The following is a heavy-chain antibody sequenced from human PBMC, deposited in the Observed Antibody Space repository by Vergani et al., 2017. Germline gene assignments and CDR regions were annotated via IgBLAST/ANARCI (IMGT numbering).Heavy chain of an antibody. CDR3: ATYFVGSSWYPTLYTPTSLGGWFDP. CDR1: GFTFSSYA. CDR2: ISGSGGST. D-gene: IGHD6-13*01. J-gene: IGHJ5*02. Sequence: EVQLLESGGGLVQPGGSLRLSCAASGFTFSSYAMSWVRPVPGKGLEWVSAISGSGGSTYYADSVKGRFTISRDNSKNTLYLQMNSLRAEDTAVYYCATYFVGSSWYPTLYTPTSLGGWFDPWGQGTLVTVSS. V-gene: IGHV3-23*01.